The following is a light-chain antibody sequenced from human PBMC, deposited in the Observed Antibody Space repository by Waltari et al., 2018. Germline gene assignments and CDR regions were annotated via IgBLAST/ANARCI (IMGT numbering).Light chain of an antibody. CDR3: QQYYSTPWT. J-gene: IGKJ1*01. CDR2: WAS. V-gene: IGKV4-1*01. Sequence: DFVMTQYLDSLAVSLGERDTFICKSSQSVLYSSNNKNYLAWYQQKPGQPPTLLIYWASTRESGVPDRFSGSGSGTDFTLTISSLQAEDVAVYYCQQYYSTPWTFGQGTKVEIK. CDR1: QSVLYSSNNKNY.